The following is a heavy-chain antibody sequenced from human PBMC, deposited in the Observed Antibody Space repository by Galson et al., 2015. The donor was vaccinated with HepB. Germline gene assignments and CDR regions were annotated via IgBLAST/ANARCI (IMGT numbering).Heavy chain of an antibody. Sequence: SVKVSCKASGGTFSSYAISWVRQAPGQGLEWMGGIIPIFGTANYAQKFQGRVTITADKSTSTAYMELSSLRSEDTAVYYCARESAESGYSSSWSREYDYWGQGTLVTVSS. V-gene: IGHV1-69*06. D-gene: IGHD6-13*01. CDR2: IIPIFGTA. CDR3: ARESAESGYSSSWSREYDY. CDR1: GGTFSSYA. J-gene: IGHJ4*02.